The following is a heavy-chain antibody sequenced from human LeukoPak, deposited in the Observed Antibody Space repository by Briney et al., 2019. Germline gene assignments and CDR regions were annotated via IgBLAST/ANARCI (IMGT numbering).Heavy chain of an antibody. Sequence: ASVTVSCKVSGYTLTELSMHWVRQAPGKGLEWMGGFDPEDGETIYAQKFQGRVTMTEDTSTDTAYMELSSLRSEDTAVYYCARASRGYSYGYSGFFNVVPYYFDYWGQGTLVTVSS. J-gene: IGHJ4*02. D-gene: IGHD5-18*01. V-gene: IGHV1-24*01. CDR2: FDPEDGET. CDR1: GYTLTELS. CDR3: ARASRGYSYGYSGFFNVVPYYFDY.